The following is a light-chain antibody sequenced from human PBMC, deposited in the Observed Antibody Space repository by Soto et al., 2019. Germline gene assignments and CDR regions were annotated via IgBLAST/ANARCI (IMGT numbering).Light chain of an antibody. CDR2: EDN. Sequence: NFMLTQPHSVSESPGKTVTISCTRSSGSIASNYVQWYQQRPGRAPTTVIYEDNQRPSGVPDRFSGSIDSSSNSASLTISGLKTEDEADYYCQSYDNSNWVFGGGTKLTVL. CDR1: SGSIASNY. V-gene: IGLV6-57*04. CDR3: QSYDNSNWV. J-gene: IGLJ3*02.